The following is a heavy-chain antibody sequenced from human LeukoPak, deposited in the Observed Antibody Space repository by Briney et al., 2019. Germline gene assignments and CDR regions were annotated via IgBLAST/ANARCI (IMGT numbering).Heavy chain of an antibody. CDR1: GFTFYA. CDR3: AELGITMIGGV. J-gene: IGHJ6*04. CDR2: ISSSGSTI. Sequence: GGSLRLSCAASGFTFYAMNWVRQAPGKGLEWVSYISSSGSTIYYADSVKGRFTISRDNAKNSLYLQMNSLRAEDTAVYYCAELGITMIGGVWGKGTTVTISS. D-gene: IGHD3-10*02. V-gene: IGHV3-48*03.